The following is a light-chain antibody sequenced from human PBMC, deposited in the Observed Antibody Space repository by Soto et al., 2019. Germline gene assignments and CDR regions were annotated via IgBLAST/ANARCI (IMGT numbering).Light chain of an antibody. CDR3: QQYGSSPYT. CDR2: GAS. CDR1: QTVSNSF. V-gene: IGKV3-20*01. Sequence: EIVLTQSPGTLSLSPGERATLNCRASQTVSNSFLAWYRHKPGQAPTLLIYGASSRATGIPARFSGSGSGTDFTVIISRVEPEDFAVYYCQQYGSSPYTFGQGPKLEIK. J-gene: IGKJ2*01.